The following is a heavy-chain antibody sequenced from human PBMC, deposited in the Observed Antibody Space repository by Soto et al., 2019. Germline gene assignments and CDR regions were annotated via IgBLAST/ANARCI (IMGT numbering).Heavy chain of an antibody. J-gene: IGHJ3*02. Sequence: GGSLRLSCAASGFTVSSNYMSWVRQAPGKGLEWVSVIYSGGSTYYADSVKGRFTISRDNSKNTLYLQMNSLRAEDTAVYYCAREHLAYCGGDCFTGHAFDIWGQGTMVTVSS. D-gene: IGHD2-21*02. CDR3: AREHLAYCGGDCFTGHAFDI. CDR1: GFTVSSNY. CDR2: IYSGGST. V-gene: IGHV3-53*01.